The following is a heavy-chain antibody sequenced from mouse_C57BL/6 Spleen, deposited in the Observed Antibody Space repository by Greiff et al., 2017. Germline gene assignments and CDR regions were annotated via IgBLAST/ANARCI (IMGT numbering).Heavy chain of an antibody. CDR2: INSDGGST. Sequence: VQLKESGGGLVQPGESLKLSCESNEYEFPSHDMSWVRKTPEQRLELVAAINSDGGSTYYPDTMERRIIISRDNTKNTLYLQMSSLRSEDTALYYCARQGGDYGAIDYWGQGTSGTVSS. V-gene: IGHV5-2*01. CDR1: EYEFPSHD. D-gene: IGHD2-4*01. CDR3: ARQGGDYGAIDY. J-gene: IGHJ4*01.